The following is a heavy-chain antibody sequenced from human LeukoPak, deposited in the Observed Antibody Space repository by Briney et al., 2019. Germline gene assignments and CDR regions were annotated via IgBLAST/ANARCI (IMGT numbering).Heavy chain of an antibody. CDR3: ARLSIAARRGHFDY. J-gene: IGHJ4*02. CDR2: IYYSGST. V-gene: IGHV4-59*01. Sequence: SETLSLTCTVSGGPISSYYWSWIRQPPGKGLEWIGYIYYSGSTNYNPSLKSRVTISVDTSKNQFSLKLSSVTAADTAVYYCARLSIAARRGHFDYWGQGTLVTVSS. CDR1: GGPISSYY. D-gene: IGHD6-6*01.